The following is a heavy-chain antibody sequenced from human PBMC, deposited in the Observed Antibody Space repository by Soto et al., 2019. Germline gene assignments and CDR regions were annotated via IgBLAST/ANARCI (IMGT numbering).Heavy chain of an antibody. V-gene: IGHV3-33*08. CDR1: GFTFSSYG. J-gene: IGHJ4*02. CDR3: VRDGNYYDSSGYYPFDF. Sequence: PGGSLRLSCAASGFTFSSYGMHWVRQAPGKGLEWVAVIWYDGSNKYYADSVEGRFTISRDNSKNTLYLQMNSLRAEDTAVYYCVRDGNYYDSSGYYPFDFWGQGTLVTVSS. CDR2: IWYDGSNK. D-gene: IGHD3-22*01.